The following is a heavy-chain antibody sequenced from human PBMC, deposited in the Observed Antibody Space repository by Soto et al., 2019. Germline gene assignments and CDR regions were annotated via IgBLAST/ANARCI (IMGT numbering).Heavy chain of an antibody. Sequence: PTETLSLTCTVSGGSISRGDYYWSWIRQPPGKGLEWIGYIYYSGSTYYNPSLKSRVTISVDTSKNQFSLKLSSVTAADTAVYYCARVGVLLWFPGAFDIWGQGTMVTVSS. D-gene: IGHD3-10*01. CDR2: IYYSGST. V-gene: IGHV4-30-4*01. CDR3: ARVGVLLWFPGAFDI. CDR1: GGSISRGDYY. J-gene: IGHJ3*02.